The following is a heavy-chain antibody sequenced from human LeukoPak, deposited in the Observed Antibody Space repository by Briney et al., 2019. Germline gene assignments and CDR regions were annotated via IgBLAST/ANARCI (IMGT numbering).Heavy chain of an antibody. CDR1: GFTFSSYS. V-gene: IGHV3-48*04. Sequence: GGSLRLSCVASGFTFSSYSMNWVRQAPGKGLEWISYISTSSSTIYYVDSVKGRFTISRDNAKNSLYLQMNSLRAEDTAVYYCARDRELYYGGKVSYYYGMDVWGQGTTVTVSS. CDR2: ISTSSSTI. D-gene: IGHD4-23*01. J-gene: IGHJ6*02. CDR3: ARDRELYYGGKVSYYYGMDV.